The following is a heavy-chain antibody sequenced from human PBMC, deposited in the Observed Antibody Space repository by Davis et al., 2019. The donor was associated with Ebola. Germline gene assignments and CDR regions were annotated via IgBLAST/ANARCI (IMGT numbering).Heavy chain of an antibody. CDR1: GGSFSGYY. CDR2: INHSGST. Sequence: PSETLSLTCAVYGGSFSGYYWSWIRQPPGKGLEWIGEINHSGSTNYNPSLKSRVTISVDTSKNQFSLKLSSVTAADTAVYYCARGAPSRNRYSSSWFIDYWGQGTLVTVSS. V-gene: IGHV4-34*01. J-gene: IGHJ4*02. CDR3: ARGAPSRNRYSSSWFIDY. D-gene: IGHD6-13*01.